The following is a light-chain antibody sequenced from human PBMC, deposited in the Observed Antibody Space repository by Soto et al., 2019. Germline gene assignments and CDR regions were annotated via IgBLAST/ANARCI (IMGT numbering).Light chain of an antibody. CDR1: QSVATY. V-gene: IGKV3-15*01. CDR2: DAS. CDR3: QHYYQWLSFS. Sequence: EIVMTQSPATLSVSAGERVTFSCRASQSVATYVTWYQQKAGQAPRLLIYDASIRATDVPARFSGSGSGTEFTLTISSLQSEDFAVYYCQHYYQWLSFSFGPGTKLEIK. J-gene: IGKJ2*01.